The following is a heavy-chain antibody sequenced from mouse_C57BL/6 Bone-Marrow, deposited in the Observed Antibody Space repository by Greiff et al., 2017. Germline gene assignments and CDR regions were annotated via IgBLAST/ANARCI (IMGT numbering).Heavy chain of an antibody. CDR3: ARHYYGSSYAWFAY. V-gene: IGHV1-63*01. CDR1: GYTFTNYW. D-gene: IGHD1-1*01. J-gene: IGHJ3*01. Sequence: QVQLKQSGAELVRPGTSVKMSCKASGYTFTNYWIGWAKQRPGHGLEWIGDIYPGGGYTNYNEKFKGKATLTADKSSSTAYMQFSSLTSEDSAIYYGARHYYGSSYAWFAYWGQGTLVTVSA. CDR2: IYPGGGYT.